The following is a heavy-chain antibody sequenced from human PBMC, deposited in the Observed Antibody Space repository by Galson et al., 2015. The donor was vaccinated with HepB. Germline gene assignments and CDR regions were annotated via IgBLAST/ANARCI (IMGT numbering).Heavy chain of an antibody. Sequence: SLRLSCAASGFTFSTYGMHWVRRAPGKGLEWVAVIWLDGITKYYGDSVKGRFTISRDTSKNTVYLQMSSLRAEDTAVYYCARDSGNSRGYHDAFDIWGQGIMVTVSS. CDR3: ARDSGNSRGYHDAFDI. V-gene: IGHV3-33*01. J-gene: IGHJ3*02. D-gene: IGHD3-22*01. CDR1: GFTFSTYG. CDR2: IWLDGITK.